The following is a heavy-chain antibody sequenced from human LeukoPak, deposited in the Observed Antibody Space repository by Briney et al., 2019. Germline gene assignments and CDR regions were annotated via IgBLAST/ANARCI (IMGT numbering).Heavy chain of an antibody. CDR3: ARSPFDYHVSIGDDN. Sequence: GGSLRLSCAASGFPFSTYAMNWVRQAPGKGLEWVSAISGGGGSTYYADSVKGRFTMSRDNSKNTMFLQMNSLRVEDTAVYYCARSPFDYHVSIGDDNWGQGTLVTVSS. CDR1: GFPFSTYA. V-gene: IGHV3-23*01. D-gene: IGHD3-3*01. J-gene: IGHJ4*02. CDR2: ISGGGGST.